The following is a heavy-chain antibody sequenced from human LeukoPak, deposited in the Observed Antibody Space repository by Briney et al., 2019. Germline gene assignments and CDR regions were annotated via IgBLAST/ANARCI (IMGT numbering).Heavy chain of an antibody. CDR3: ARTNYDYDSSGYLPPYHFDY. CDR2: IIPIFGTA. CDR1: GGTFSSYA. Sequence: SVKVSCKASGGTFSSYAISWVRQAPGQGLEWMGGIIPIFGTANYAQKFQGRVTITADESTSTAYMELSSLRSEDTAVYYCARTNYDYDSSGYLPPYHFDYWGQGTLVTVSS. V-gene: IGHV1-69*13. J-gene: IGHJ4*02. D-gene: IGHD3-22*01.